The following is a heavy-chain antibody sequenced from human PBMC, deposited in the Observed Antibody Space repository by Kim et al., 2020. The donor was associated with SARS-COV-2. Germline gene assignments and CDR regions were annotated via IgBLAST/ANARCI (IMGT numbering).Heavy chain of an antibody. V-gene: IGHV3-21*01. CDR2: ISSSSSYI. J-gene: IGHJ5*02. D-gene: IGHD6-13*01. CDR3: ARDRSRDRSLDP. Sequence: GGSLRLSCAASGFTFSSYSMNWVRQAPGKGLEWVSSISSSSSYIYYADSVKGRFTISRDNAKNSLYLQMNSLRAEDTAVYYCARDRSRDRSLDPWGQGTLVTVSS. CDR1: GFTFSSYS.